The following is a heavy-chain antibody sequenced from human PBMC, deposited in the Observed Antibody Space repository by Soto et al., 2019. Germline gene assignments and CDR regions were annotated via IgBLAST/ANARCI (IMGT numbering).Heavy chain of an antibody. Sequence: RLSCAASGFTFSNYGMHWVRQAPGKGLEWVAIIWHDGNNKYYADSVRGRFIISRDNSKNRLYLQMNSLRAEDTAVYYCASDLVGASDSYGLDVWGQGXPVTVSS. CDR3: ASDLVGASDSYGLDV. J-gene: IGHJ6*02. CDR1: GFTFSNYG. CDR2: IWHDGNNK. D-gene: IGHD1-26*01. V-gene: IGHV3-33*01.